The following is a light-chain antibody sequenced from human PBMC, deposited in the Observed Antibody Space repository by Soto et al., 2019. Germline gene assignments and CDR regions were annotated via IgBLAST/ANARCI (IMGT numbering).Light chain of an antibody. J-gene: IGLJ1*01. CDR2: DVS. V-gene: IGLV2-14*01. Sequence: QSALTQPASVSGSPGQSITISCTGTSSDVGGYNYVSWYQQHPGKAPKLMIYDVSNRPSGVSNRFSGSKSGNTASLTISGLQAEDESDYYCCSYTSSLYVFGPGTKLTVL. CDR3: CSYTSSLYV. CDR1: SSDVGGYNY.